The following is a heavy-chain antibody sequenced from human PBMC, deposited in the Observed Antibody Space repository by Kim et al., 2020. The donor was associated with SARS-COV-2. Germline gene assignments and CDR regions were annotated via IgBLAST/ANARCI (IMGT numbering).Heavy chain of an antibody. CDR2: INTDGTFS. Sequence: GGSLRLSCAASGFTFRIYWMHWVRQAPGKGLVWVSRINTDGTFSNYADSVRGRFTISRDLATNTVYLQMNSLRAEDTAVYFCAGAVGPTRSDFWGQGTLVTVSS. D-gene: IGHD3-16*01. J-gene: IGHJ4*02. CDR1: GFTFRIYW. CDR3: AGAVGPTRSDF. V-gene: IGHV3-74*01.